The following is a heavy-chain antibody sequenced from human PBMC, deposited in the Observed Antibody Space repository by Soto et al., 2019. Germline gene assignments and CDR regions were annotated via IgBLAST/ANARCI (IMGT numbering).Heavy chain of an antibody. J-gene: IGHJ6*02. Sequence: ASVKVSCKASGYTFTGCYIHWVRQAPGQGLEWMGWINPNSGGTNYAPKFQGWVTMTRDTSISTAYMDLSRLRSDDTAVYYCAXVLGIAAAGGYYYGMDVWGQGTTVTVSS. V-gene: IGHV1-2*04. CDR2: INPNSGGT. CDR3: AXVLGIAAAGGYYYGMDV. CDR1: GYTFTGCY. D-gene: IGHD6-13*01.